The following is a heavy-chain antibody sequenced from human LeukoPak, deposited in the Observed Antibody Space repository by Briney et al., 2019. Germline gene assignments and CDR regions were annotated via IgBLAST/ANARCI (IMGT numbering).Heavy chain of an antibody. J-gene: IGHJ6*03. Sequence: GGSLRLSCAASGFTFSNAWMSWVRQAPGKGLEWVGRIKSKTDGGTTDYAAPVKGRFTISRDDSKNTLYLQMNSLKTEDTAVYYCTTGITMVRGVKGYYYYMDVWGKGTTVTVSS. CDR3: TTGITMVRGVKGYYYYMDV. D-gene: IGHD3-10*01. V-gene: IGHV3-15*01. CDR2: IKSKTDGGTT. CDR1: GFTFSNAW.